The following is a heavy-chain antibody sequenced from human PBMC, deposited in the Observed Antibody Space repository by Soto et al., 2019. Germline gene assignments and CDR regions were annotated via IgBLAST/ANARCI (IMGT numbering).Heavy chain of an antibody. CDR1: GFTFSSYS. V-gene: IGHV3-21*01. CDR2: ISSSSSYI. J-gene: IGHJ6*03. CDR3: ARGPYFDWLSTPSYSYYMDV. D-gene: IGHD3-9*01. Sequence: GGSLRLSCAASGFTFSSYSMNWVRQAPGKGLEWVSSISSSSSYIYYADSVKGRFTISRDNAKNSLYLQMNSLRAEDTAVYYGARGPYFDWLSTPSYSYYMDVWGKGPTVPVS.